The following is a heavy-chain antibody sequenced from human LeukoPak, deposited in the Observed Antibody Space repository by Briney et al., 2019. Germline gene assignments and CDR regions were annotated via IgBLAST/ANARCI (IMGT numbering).Heavy chain of an antibody. D-gene: IGHD3-22*01. J-gene: IGHJ4*02. CDR1: GFTFSDYC. Sequence: GGSLRLSCAASGFTFSDYCMSWIRQAPGKGLEWVSYISSSGSTIYYADSVKGRFTISRDNAKNSLYLQMNSLRAEDTAVYYCARDRGYYYDSSGYYDYWGQGTLVTVSS. V-gene: IGHV3-11*04. CDR3: ARDRGYYYDSSGYYDY. CDR2: ISSSGSTI.